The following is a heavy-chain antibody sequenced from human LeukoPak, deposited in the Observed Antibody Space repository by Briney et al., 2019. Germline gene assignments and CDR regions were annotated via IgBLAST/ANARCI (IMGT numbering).Heavy chain of an antibody. J-gene: IGHJ1*01. V-gene: IGHV3-11*04. CDR1: GFTFSDYY. Sequence: GGSLRLSCAASGFTFSDYYMSWIRQAPGKGLEWVSYISSSGSTIYYADSVKGRFTISRDNAKNSLYLQMNSLRAEDTAVYYCARVGDYDFWSGYPEYFQHWGQGTLVTVSS. CDR2: ISSSGSTI. D-gene: IGHD3-3*01. CDR3: ARVGDYDFWSGYPEYFQH.